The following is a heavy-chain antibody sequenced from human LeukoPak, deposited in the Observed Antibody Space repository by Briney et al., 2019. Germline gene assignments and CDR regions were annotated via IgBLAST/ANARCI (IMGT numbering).Heavy chain of an antibody. J-gene: IGHJ6*02. V-gene: IGHV3-21*01. CDR3: ARVQLVHYYYCIDL. D-gene: IGHD1-1*01. Sequence: PGGSLRLSCAASGFTFSDFTMNWVRQAPGKGLEWVSSIGSSSPYINYADSAKGRFTISRDNAKNSLYLQMNSLRAEDTAVYHCARVQLVHYYYCIDLGGQGTTVTVSS. CDR2: IGSSSPYI. CDR1: GFTFSDFT.